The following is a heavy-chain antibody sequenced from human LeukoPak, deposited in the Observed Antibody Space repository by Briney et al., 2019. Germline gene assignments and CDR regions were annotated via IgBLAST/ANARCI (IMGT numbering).Heavy chain of an antibody. J-gene: IGHJ5*02. CDR3: ARGPPSDIVVVPSWFDP. CDR2: MNPNSGNT. CDR1: GYTFTSYD. D-gene: IGHD2-2*01. Sequence: ASVKVSCKASGYTFTSYDINWVRQAPGQGLEWMGWMNPNSGNTGYAQKFQGRVTITRNTSISTAYMELSSLRSEDTAVYYCARGPPSDIVVVPSWFDPWGQGTLVTVSS. V-gene: IGHV1-8*03.